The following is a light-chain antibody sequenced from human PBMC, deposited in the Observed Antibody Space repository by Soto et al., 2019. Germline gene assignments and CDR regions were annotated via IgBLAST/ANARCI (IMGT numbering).Light chain of an antibody. CDR2: GAS. CDR1: QSVSSN. J-gene: IGKJ2*01. Sequence: ERVMTQSPATLSESPGERATLSCRASQSVSSNLAWYQHKPGQAPRLLIYGASTRATGIPARFSGSGSGTEFTLTISSLQSEDFAVYYCQQYNNWPPRDTFGQGTKLEIK. V-gene: IGKV3-15*01. CDR3: QQYNNWPPRDT.